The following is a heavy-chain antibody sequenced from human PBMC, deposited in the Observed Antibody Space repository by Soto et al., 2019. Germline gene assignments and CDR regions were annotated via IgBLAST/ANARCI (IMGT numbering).Heavy chain of an antibody. CDR1: GYSISLGYY. J-gene: IGHJ4*02. CDR3: ARHGSY. Sequence: SETLSLTCAVSGYSISLGYYWGWIRQPPGKGLEWIGSIYHSGNTYYNPSLKSRVSISLDTSKNQFSLRLTSVTAADTAVYYCARHGSYWGQGTLVTVSS. CDR2: IYHSGNT. V-gene: IGHV4-38-2*01.